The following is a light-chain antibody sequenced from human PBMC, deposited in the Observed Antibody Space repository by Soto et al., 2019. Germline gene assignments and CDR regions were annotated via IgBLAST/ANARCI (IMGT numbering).Light chain of an antibody. V-gene: IGKV2-28*01. CDR3: MQALQTPPYT. CDR1: QSLLHSNGYNY. CDR2: LGS. J-gene: IGKJ2*01. Sequence: DIVMTQSPLSLPVTPGEPASISCRSSQSLLHSNGYNYLDWYLQKPWQSPQLLIYLGSNRASGVPDRFSGSGSGTYFTLKISRVEAEDVGVYYCMQALQTPPYTFGQGNKLDI.